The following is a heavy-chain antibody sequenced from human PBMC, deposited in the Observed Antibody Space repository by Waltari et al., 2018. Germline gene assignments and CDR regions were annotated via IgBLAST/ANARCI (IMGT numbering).Heavy chain of an antibody. CDR1: GYTFTSYY. CDR2: INPRVVST. Sequence: QVQLVQSGAEVKKPGASVKVSCKASGYTFTSYYMHWVLQAPGQGLEWMGIINPRVVSTSDAKKVQGRVTMTRDTSTSTVYMELSSLRSEDTAVYYCARQLWAGPGAFDSWGQGTMVTVSS. J-gene: IGHJ3*02. CDR3: ARQLWAGPGAFDS. D-gene: IGHD5-18*01. V-gene: IGHV1-46*01.